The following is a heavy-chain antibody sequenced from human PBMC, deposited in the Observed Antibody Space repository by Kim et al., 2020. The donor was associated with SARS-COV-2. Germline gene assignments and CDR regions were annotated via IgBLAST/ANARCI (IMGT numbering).Heavy chain of an antibody. D-gene: IGHD3-10*01. J-gene: IGHJ6*02. CDR2: IYSGGST. CDR3: ARSEADYGSGSYYRGTIYYYYYGMDV. Sequence: GGSLRLSCAASGFTVSSNYMSWVRQAPGKGLEWVSVIYSGGSTYYADSVKGRFTISRDNSKNTLYLQMNSLRAEDTAVYYCARSEADYGSGSYYRGTIYYYYYGMDVWGQGTTVTVSS. V-gene: IGHV3-66*02. CDR1: GFTVSSNY.